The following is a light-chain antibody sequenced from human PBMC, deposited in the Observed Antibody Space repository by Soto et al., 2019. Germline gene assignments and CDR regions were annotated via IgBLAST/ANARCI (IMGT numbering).Light chain of an antibody. CDR1: QSVSSY. CDR2: DTS. CDR3: QQRSNWPPQYS. Sequence: EIVLTQSPATLSLSPGERATLSCRASQSVSSYLAWYQQKPGQAPRLLIHDTSNRATGIPARFSGSGSGTDSTLTISSLEPEDFAVYYCQQRSNWPPQYSFGQGTKLEIK. J-gene: IGKJ2*01. V-gene: IGKV3-11*01.